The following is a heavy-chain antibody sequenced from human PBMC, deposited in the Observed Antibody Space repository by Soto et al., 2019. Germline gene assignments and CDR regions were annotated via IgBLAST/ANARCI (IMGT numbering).Heavy chain of an antibody. V-gene: IGHV3-48*03. Sequence: EVQLVESGGGLVQPAGSLRLSCAASGFTFSSYEMNWVRQAPGKGLAWASYISSSGSTIYYADSVKGRFTISRDNAKNSLYLQMNSLRAEDTAVYYCARLGRMAAAGAIPRFDYWGQGTLVTVSS. J-gene: IGHJ4*02. CDR1: GFTFSSYE. CDR3: ARLGRMAAAGAIPRFDY. CDR2: ISSSGSTI. D-gene: IGHD6-13*01.